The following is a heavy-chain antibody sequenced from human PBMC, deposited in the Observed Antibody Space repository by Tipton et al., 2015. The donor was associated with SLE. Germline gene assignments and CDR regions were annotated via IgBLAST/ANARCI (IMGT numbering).Heavy chain of an antibody. CDR1: GGSISSHY. J-gene: IGHJ3*02. V-gene: IGHV4-59*11. CDR3: ARGGSSGWYLFGAFDS. D-gene: IGHD6-19*01. Sequence: GLVKPSETLSLTCTVSGGSISSHYWSWIRQPPGKGLEWIGYIYYSGSTNYNPSLKSRVTISVDTSKNQFSLKLSSVTAADTAVYYCARGGSSGWYLFGAFDSWGQGTMVTVSS. CDR2: IYYSGST.